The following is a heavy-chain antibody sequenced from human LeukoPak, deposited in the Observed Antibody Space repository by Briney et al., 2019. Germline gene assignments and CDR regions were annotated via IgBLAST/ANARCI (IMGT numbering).Heavy chain of an antibody. Sequence: PGGSLRLSCAASGFTFSSYGMHWVRQAPGKGLEWVAVIWYDGSNKYYADSVKGRFTISRDNSKNTPYLQMNSLRAEDTAVYYCARDLRYCSSTSCYAALGYWGQGTLVTVSS. J-gene: IGHJ4*02. CDR1: GFTFSSYG. V-gene: IGHV3-33*01. CDR3: ARDLRYCSSTSCYAALGY. D-gene: IGHD2-2*01. CDR2: IWYDGSNK.